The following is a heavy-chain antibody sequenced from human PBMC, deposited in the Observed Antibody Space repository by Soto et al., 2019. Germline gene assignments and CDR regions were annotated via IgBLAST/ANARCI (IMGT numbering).Heavy chain of an antibody. J-gene: IGHJ4*02. D-gene: IGHD3-10*01. CDR2: IIPMFPTT. V-gene: IGHV1-69*01. CDR3: ARYGSSADYGD. Sequence: QVQLVQSGAEVKRPGSSVKVSCQASGGSFTRNAIHWVRQAPGQGLEWMGGIIPMFPTTNYAQKFKGRVTFTADESTTTAFMELRSLRSEETDIYYCARYGSSADYGDWGQGTLVTVSS. CDR1: GGSFTRNA.